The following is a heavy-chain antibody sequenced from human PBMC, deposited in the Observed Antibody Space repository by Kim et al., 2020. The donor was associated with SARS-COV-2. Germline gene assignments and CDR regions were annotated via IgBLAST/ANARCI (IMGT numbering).Heavy chain of an antibody. CDR1: GFTFRSYG. Sequence: GGSLRLSCAASGFTFRSYGMHWVRQAPSKIMERVTVISYDVSNQYYAYAVRGRFTISRDNSKTTLYQQMNSLRARDTPVNYCATDLVPAAVLYYYYGMHV. V-gene: IGHV3-30*03. J-gene: IGHJ6*01. CDR3: ATDLVPAAVLYYYYGMHV. CDR2: ISYDVSNQ. D-gene: IGHD2-2*02.